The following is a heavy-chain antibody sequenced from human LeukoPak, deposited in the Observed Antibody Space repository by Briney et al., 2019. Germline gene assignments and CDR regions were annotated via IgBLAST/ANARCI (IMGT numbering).Heavy chain of an antibody. CDR2: ISTYNGDT. D-gene: IGHD3-9*01. CDR1: DYPFTTYG. Sequence: ASVKVSCKASDYPFTTYGISWVRQAPGQGLEWMGWISTYNGDTNYAQKFQGRVTMTTDTSTSTAYIELRSLRSDDTAAYYCAREWWGYDVLTGDNWFDPWGQGTLVTVSS. V-gene: IGHV1-18*01. CDR3: AREWWGYDVLTGDNWFDP. J-gene: IGHJ5*02.